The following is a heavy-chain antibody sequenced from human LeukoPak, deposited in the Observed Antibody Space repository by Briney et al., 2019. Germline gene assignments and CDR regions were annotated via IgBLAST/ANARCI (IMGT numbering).Heavy chain of an antibody. CDR1: GGSFSGYY. Sequence: SETLSLTCAVYGGSFSGYYWSWIRQPPGKGLEWIGEINHSGSTNYNPSLKSRVTISVDTSKNQFSLKLSSVTAADTAVYYCARNVVPAATPPNWFDPWGQGTLVTVSS. J-gene: IGHJ5*02. D-gene: IGHD2-2*01. CDR2: INHSGST. CDR3: ARNVVPAATPPNWFDP. V-gene: IGHV4-34*01.